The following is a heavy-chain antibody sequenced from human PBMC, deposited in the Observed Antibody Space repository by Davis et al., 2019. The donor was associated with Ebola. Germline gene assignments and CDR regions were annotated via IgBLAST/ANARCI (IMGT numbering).Heavy chain of an antibody. CDR2: IIPFFGTA. V-gene: IGHV1-69*13. Sequence: SVKVSCKASGGTFSSYAISWVRQAPGQGLEWMGGIIPFFGTANYAQKFQGRVTITADESTSTAYMELSSLRSEDTAVYYCARGRYGSGWDGMDVWGQGTTVTVSS. J-gene: IGHJ6*02. CDR3: ARGRYGSGWDGMDV. D-gene: IGHD3-10*01. CDR1: GGTFSSYA.